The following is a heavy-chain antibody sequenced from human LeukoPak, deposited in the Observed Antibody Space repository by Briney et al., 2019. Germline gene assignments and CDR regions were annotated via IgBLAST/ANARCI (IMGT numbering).Heavy chain of an antibody. V-gene: IGHV4-59*01. CDR3: ARREAFDI. CDR1: GGSISSYY. Sequence: KPSETLSLTCTVSGGSISSYYWSWLRQPPGKGLEWIGYIYYSGSTNYNPSLKSRVTISVDTSKNQFSLKLSSVTAADTAVYYCARREAFDIWGQGTMVTVSS. D-gene: IGHD5-24*01. CDR2: IYYSGST. J-gene: IGHJ3*02.